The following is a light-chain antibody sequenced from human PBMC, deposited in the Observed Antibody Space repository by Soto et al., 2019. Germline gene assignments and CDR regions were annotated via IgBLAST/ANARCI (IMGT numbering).Light chain of an antibody. J-gene: IGKJ1*01. Sequence: EIVFTQSPFTLSLCRWERATLSCRASQSVSRSYLGWYQQKPGQAPRLLMYGASIRAAGVPDRFNGSGPGTECTLTLSRIEPEDFTVYYCHHYETVGQGTKVDI. CDR1: QSVSRSY. CDR3: HHYET. CDR2: GAS. V-gene: IGKV3-20*01.